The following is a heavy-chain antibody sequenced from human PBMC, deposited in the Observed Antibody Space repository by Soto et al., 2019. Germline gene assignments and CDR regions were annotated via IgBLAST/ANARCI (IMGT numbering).Heavy chain of an antibody. Sequence: GGSLRLSCAASGFTFSSYAMHWVRQAPGKGLEWVAVISYDGSNKYYADSVKGRFTISRDNSKNTLYLQMNSLRAEDTAVYYCARDHYGDPLNLDYWGQGTLVTVSS. CDR3: ARDHYGDPLNLDY. V-gene: IGHV3-30-3*01. J-gene: IGHJ4*02. CDR1: GFTFSSYA. CDR2: ISYDGSNK. D-gene: IGHD4-17*01.